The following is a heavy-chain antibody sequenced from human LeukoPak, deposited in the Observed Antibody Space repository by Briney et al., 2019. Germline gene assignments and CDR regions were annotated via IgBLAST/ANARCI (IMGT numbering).Heavy chain of an antibody. CDR3: ARRGAVAGTFDY. D-gene: IGHD6-19*01. J-gene: IGHJ4*02. Sequence: GGSLRLSCAASGFTFSSYWMHWVRQAPGKGLVWVSRINSDGSSTSYADSVKGRFTISRDNAKNTLYLQMNSLRAEDTAVYYCARRGAVAGTFDYWGQGTLVTVSS. CDR1: GFTFSSYW. CDR2: INSDGSST. V-gene: IGHV3-74*01.